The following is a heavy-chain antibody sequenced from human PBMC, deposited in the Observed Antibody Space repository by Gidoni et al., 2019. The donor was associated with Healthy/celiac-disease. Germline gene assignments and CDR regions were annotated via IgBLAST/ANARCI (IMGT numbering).Heavy chain of an antibody. CDR2: ISGSGGST. J-gene: IGHJ5*02. Sequence: EVQLLESGGGLVQPGGALRLSCAASGFTVSSYAMSWVRPAPGKGLEWVLAISGSGGSTYYADSVKGRFTISRDNSKNTLYLQMNSRRAEDTAVYYCAKDGGLSGWFDPWGQGTLVTVSS. CDR3: AKDGGLSGWFDP. V-gene: IGHV3-23*01. D-gene: IGHD3-16*01. CDR1: GFTVSSYA.